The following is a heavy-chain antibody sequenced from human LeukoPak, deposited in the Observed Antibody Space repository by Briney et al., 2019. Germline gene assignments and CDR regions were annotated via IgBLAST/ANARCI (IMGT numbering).Heavy chain of an antibody. CDR3: ASFGGSGSYYNHRNFDY. CDR1: GGSISSGSYY. CDR2: IYYSGNT. Sequence: PSETLSLTCTVSGGSISSGSYYWSWIRQPPGKGLEWIGYIYYSGNTNYNPSLKSRVTISVDTSKNQFSLKLSSVTAADTAVYYCASFGGSGSYYNHRNFDYWGQGTLVTVSS. V-gene: IGHV4-61*01. J-gene: IGHJ4*02. D-gene: IGHD3-10*01.